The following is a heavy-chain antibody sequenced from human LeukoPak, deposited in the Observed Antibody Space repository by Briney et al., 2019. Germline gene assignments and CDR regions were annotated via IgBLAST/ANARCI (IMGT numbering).Heavy chain of an antibody. CDR3: ARANREWELLGFDP. CDR1: GGSISSYY. J-gene: IGHJ5*02. Sequence: PSETLSFTCTVSGGSISSYYWSWIRQPAGKGLEWIGRIYTSGSTNYNPSLKSRVTMSVDTSKNQFSLKLSSVTAADTAVYYCARANREWELLGFDPWGQGTLVTVSS. D-gene: IGHD1-26*01. V-gene: IGHV4-4*07. CDR2: IYTSGST.